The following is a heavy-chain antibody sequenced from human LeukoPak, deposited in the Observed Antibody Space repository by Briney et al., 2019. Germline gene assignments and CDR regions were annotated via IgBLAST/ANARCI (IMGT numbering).Heavy chain of an antibody. Sequence: GGSLRLSCAASGFTVSSNYMSWVRQAPGKGLEWVSVIYSGGSTYYADSVKGRFTISRDNSKNTLYLQMNSLRAEDTAVYYCARTPRSCGGDCTASDAFDIWGQGTMVTVSS. CDR3: ARTPRSCGGDCTASDAFDI. V-gene: IGHV3-66*01. CDR2: IYSGGST. CDR1: GFTVSSNY. D-gene: IGHD2-21*02. J-gene: IGHJ3*02.